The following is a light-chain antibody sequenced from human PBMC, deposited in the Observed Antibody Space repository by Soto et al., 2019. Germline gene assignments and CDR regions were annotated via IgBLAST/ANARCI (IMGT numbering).Light chain of an antibody. V-gene: IGLV1-44*01. CDR3: AAWDDSLNGSV. CDR1: SSNIGSYT. J-gene: IGLJ1*01. CDR2: SNH. Sequence: QSVLTQPPSASGTPGQTVTVSCSGSSSNIGSYTVNWYQQLPGTAPKLVIYSNHQRTSGVPDRFSGSKSGTSASLAISGLQSEDEADYYCAAWDDSLNGSVFGSGTKLTVL.